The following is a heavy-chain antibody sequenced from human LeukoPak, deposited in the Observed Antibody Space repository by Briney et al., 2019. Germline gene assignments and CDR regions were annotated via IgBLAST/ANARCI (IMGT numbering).Heavy chain of an antibody. J-gene: IGHJ5*02. D-gene: IGHD3-10*01. V-gene: IGHV1-69*02. CDR2: IIPILGIA. CDR3: ASITMVRGVIEGFDP. CDR1: GGTFSSYT. Sequence: SVKVSCKASGGTFSSYTISWVRQAPGQGLEWMGRIIPILGIANYAQKFQGRVTITADKSTSTAYMELSSLRSEDTAVYYCASITMVRGVIEGFDPWGQGTLVTVS.